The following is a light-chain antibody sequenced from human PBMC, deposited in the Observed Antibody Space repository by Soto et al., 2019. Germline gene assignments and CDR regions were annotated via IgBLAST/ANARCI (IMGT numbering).Light chain of an antibody. Sequence: EIVLTQSPATLSLSPGERATLSCSASQSVSSYLAWYQQKPGQAPRLLIYDASNRATGIPARFSGSGSGTDFTLTISSLEPEDFAVYYCQQRSSWRPLTFGGGTKVEIK. V-gene: IGKV3-11*01. CDR3: QQRSSWRPLT. CDR1: QSVSSY. CDR2: DAS. J-gene: IGKJ4*01.